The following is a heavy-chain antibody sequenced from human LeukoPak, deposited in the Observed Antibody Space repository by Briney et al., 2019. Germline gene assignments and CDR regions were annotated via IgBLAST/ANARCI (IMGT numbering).Heavy chain of an antibody. CDR3: ASQPDVGYYYYMDV. D-gene: IGHD3-16*01. Sequence: PSQTLSLTCTVSGGSISSGDYYWSWIRQPPGKGLEWIGYIYYSGSTYYNPSLKSRVTISVDTSKNQFSLKLSSVTAADTAVYYCASQPDVGYYYYMDVWGKGTTVTVSS. CDR2: IYYSGST. J-gene: IGHJ6*03. CDR1: GGSISSGDYY. V-gene: IGHV4-30-4*08.